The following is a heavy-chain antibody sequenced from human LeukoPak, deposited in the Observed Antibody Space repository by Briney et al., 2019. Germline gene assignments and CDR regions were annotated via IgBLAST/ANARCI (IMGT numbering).Heavy chain of an antibody. CDR1: GGSISSGSYY. V-gene: IGHV4-61*02. Sequence: SQTLSLTCTVSGGSISSGSYYWSWIRQPAGKGREWIGRIYTSGSTNYNPSLKSRVTISVDTSKNQFSLKLSSVTAADTAVYYCARSPSSGWPVYAFDIWGQGTMVTVSS. D-gene: IGHD6-19*01. J-gene: IGHJ3*02. CDR2: IYTSGST. CDR3: ARSPSSGWPVYAFDI.